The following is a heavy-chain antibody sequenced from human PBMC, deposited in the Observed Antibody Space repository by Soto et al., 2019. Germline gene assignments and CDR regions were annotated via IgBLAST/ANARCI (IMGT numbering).Heavy chain of an antibody. Sequence: EVQLSESGGGLAQPGGSLRLSCAASGFNFRIYAMNWVRQAPGKGLEWVSNISDSGGSTFYADSVKGRFTISRDNSDNTLYLEMNSLRVEDTAIYYCAKVAYTKYYYYGMDVWGQGTTVTVSS. CDR1: GFNFRIYA. V-gene: IGHV3-23*01. CDR3: AKVAYTKYYYYGMDV. CDR2: ISDSGGST. J-gene: IGHJ6*02. D-gene: IGHD4-4*01.